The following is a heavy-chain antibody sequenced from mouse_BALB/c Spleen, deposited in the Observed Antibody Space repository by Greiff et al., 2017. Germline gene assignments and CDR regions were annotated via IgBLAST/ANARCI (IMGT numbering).Heavy chain of an antibody. J-gene: IGHJ3*01. CDR3: ASPPKEGFVY. CDR1: GYTFTDYE. V-gene: IGHV1-15*01. Sequence: QVQLQQSGAELVRPGASVTLSCKASGYTFTDYEMHWVKQTPVHGLEWIGAIDPETGGTAYNQKFKGKATLTADKSSSTAYMELRSLTSEDSAVYYCASPPKEGFVYWGQGTLVTVSA. CDR2: IDPETGGT.